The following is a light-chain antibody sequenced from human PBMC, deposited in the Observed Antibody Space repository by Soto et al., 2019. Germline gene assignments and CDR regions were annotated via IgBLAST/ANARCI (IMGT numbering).Light chain of an antibody. CDR1: QSLVHPDGNIY. V-gene: IGKV2-30*02. CDR3: MQGTHWPWT. CDR2: KVS. J-gene: IGKJ1*01. Sequence: DVVMTQSPLSLPVTLGQPASISCRSSQSLVHPDGNIYLSWFKQRPGQSPRRLIYKVSNRDSGVPDRISGSGSGTGFTLRISRVEAEDVGIYYCMQGTHWPWTFGQGTKVDIK.